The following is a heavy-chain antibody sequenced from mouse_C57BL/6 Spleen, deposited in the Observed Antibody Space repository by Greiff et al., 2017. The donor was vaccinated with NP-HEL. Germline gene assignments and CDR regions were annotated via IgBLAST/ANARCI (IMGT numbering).Heavy chain of an antibody. Sequence: QVQLQQSGAELVRPGASVKLSCKASGYTFTDYYINWVKQRPGQGLEWIARIYPGSGNTYYNEKFKGKATLTAEKASSTAYMQISSLTSEDSAVYFCARENYGSSVNYFDDWGQGTTLTVSS. J-gene: IGHJ2*01. V-gene: IGHV1-76*01. D-gene: IGHD1-1*01. CDR3: ARENYGSSVNYFDD. CDR2: IYPGSGNT. CDR1: GYTFTDYY.